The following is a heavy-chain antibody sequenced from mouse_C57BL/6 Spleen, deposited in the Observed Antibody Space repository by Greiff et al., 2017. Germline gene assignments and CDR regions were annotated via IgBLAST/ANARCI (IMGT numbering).Heavy chain of an antibody. CDR3: ARETYYSNPGY. CDR1: GYTFPDYN. V-gene: IGHV1-22*01. CDR2: INLNNGGT. J-gene: IGHJ2*01. D-gene: IGHD2-5*01. Sequence: VQLQQSGPELVKPGASVKMSCKASGYTFPDYNMHWVKQSHGKSLEWIGYINLNNGGTSYNQKYKDKATLTVNKSSSTDYMGLRSMTSEDSAVEYCARETYYSNPGYWGQGTTLTVSS.